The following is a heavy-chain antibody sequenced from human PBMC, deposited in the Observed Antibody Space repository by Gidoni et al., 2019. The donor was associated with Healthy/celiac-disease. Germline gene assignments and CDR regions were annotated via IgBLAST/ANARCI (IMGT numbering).Heavy chain of an antibody. D-gene: IGHD6-13*01. J-gene: IGHJ4*02. Sequence: EVQLVESGGGLVKPGGSLRLSCAASGFTFSNAWMSWVRQAPGKGLEWVGRIKSKTDGGTTDYAAPVKGRFTISRDDSKNTLYLQMNSLKTEDTAVYYCTTDNGESSSWYLSFDYWGQGTLVTVSS. CDR2: IKSKTDGGTT. CDR1: GFTFSNAW. CDR3: TTDNGESSSWYLSFDY. V-gene: IGHV3-15*01.